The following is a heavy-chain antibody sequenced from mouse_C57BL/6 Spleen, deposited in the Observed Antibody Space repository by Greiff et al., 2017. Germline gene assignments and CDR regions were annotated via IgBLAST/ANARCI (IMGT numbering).Heavy chain of an antibody. V-gene: IGHV1-61*01. Sequence: VQLQQPGAELVRPGSSVKLSCKASGYTFTSYWMDWVKQRPGQGLEWIGNIYPSDSETHYNQKFKDKAILTVANSSSTAYMQLSILTSEDSAVYYCARGSTVGGYRYVDVWGTGTTVTVSS. D-gene: IGHD2-14*01. CDR3: ARGSTVGGYRYVDV. CDR1: GYTFTSYW. CDR2: IYPSDSET. J-gene: IGHJ1*03.